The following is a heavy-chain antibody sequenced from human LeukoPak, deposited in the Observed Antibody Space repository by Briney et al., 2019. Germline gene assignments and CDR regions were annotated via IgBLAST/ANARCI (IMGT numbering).Heavy chain of an antibody. Sequence: PGGSLRLSCAASGFTFSSYSMNWVRQAPGKGLEWVSGISWNSGSIGYADSVKGRFTISRDNAKNSLYLQMNSLRAEDTALYYCAKDMAPRAYYYDSSGYYPWGQGTLVTVSS. V-gene: IGHV3-9*01. CDR1: GFTFSSYS. J-gene: IGHJ5*02. CDR2: ISWNSGSI. CDR3: AKDMAPRAYYYDSSGYYP. D-gene: IGHD3-22*01.